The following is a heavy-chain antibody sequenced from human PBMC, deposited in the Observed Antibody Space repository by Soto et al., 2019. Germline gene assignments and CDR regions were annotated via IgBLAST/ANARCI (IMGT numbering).Heavy chain of an antibody. CDR3: ARGIVGATFSYYFDY. CDR1: GGSISSGGYY. Sequence: SETLSLTCTVSGGSISSGGYYWSWIRQHPGKGLEWIGYIYYSGSTYYNPSLKSRVTISVDTSKNQFSLKLSSVTAADTAVYYCARGIVGATFSYYFDYWGQGTLVTVSS. CDR2: IYYSGST. V-gene: IGHV4-31*03. D-gene: IGHD1-26*01. J-gene: IGHJ4*02.